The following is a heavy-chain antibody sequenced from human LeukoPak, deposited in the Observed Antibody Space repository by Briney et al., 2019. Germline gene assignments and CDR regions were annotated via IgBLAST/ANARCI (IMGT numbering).Heavy chain of an antibody. CDR1: GFTFSAYG. Sequence: GGSLRLSCTASGFTFSAYGMHWVRQAPGKGLEWVSFIRYDETYKYYADSVKGRFIISRDNAKDAVYLQMNNLTAEDTAVYFCARDAALLPGKYYYYMDVWGKGTTVIVSS. CDR2: IRYDETYK. D-gene: IGHD6-25*01. CDR3: ARDAALLPGKYYYYMDV. V-gene: IGHV3-30*02. J-gene: IGHJ6*03.